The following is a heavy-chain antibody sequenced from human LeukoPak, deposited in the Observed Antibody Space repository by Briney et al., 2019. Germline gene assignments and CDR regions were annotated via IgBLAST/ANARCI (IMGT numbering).Heavy chain of an antibody. V-gene: IGHV3-20*04. CDR3: ARSVGYGSGSYWFDY. D-gene: IGHD3-10*01. CDR1: GFTFDDYG. Sequence: GGSLRLSCAASGFTFDDYGMSWVRHAPGKGLEWVSGINWNGGSTGYADSVKGRFTISRDNAKNSLYLQMNSLRAEDTALYYCARSVGYGSGSYWFDYWGQGTLVTVSS. J-gene: IGHJ4*02. CDR2: INWNGGST.